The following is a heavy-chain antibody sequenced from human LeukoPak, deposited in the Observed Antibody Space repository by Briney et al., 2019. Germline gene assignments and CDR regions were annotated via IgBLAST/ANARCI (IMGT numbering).Heavy chain of an antibody. CDR1: GYRFTDYW. J-gene: IGHJ4*02. Sequence: GESLKISCKGSGYRFTDYWIGWVRQMPGKGPEWVGVIFPADSDTTYSPSFQGQVTIPADKSISTAYLQWSSLKASDTAIYYCAKASTPIRGFCSSGSCTRFDYWGQGTLVTVSS. CDR3: AKASTPIRGFCSSGSCTRFDY. CDR2: IFPADSDT. V-gene: IGHV5-51*01. D-gene: IGHD2-15*01.